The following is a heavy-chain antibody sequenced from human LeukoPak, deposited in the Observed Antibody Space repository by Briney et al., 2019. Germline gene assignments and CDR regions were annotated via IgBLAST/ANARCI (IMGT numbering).Heavy chain of an antibody. V-gene: IGHV3-43*01. CDR3: AKDGGFGERSEMDV. Sequence: PGGSLRLSCAASGFTFDDYTMHWVRQAPGKGLEWVSLISWDGGSTYYADSVKGRFTISRDNSKNSLYLQMNSLRTEDTALYYCAKDGGFGERSEMDVWGKGTTVTISS. D-gene: IGHD3-10*01. CDR2: ISWDGGST. J-gene: IGHJ6*04. CDR1: GFTFDDYT.